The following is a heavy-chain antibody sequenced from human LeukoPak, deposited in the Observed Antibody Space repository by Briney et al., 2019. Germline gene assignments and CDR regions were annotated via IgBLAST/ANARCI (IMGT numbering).Heavy chain of an antibody. J-gene: IGHJ5*02. D-gene: IGHD3-22*01. CDR3: PRVGSYYYDSSGYSLEYNWFAR. CDR2: IYYSGST. V-gene: IGHV4-59*01. Sequence: SETLSLTCTVSGGSISSYNWSWVRQPPGKGRGRGGYIYYSGSTNYNPSLKRRVTISVDTSKNQLSLKLSSVPAADTAVYYCPRVGSYYYDSSGYSLEYNWFARWGQETLVTVPS. CDR1: GGSISSYN.